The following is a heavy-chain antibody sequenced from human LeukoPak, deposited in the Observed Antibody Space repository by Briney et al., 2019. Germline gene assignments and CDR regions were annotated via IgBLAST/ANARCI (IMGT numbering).Heavy chain of an antibody. V-gene: IGHV3-23*01. Sequence: GGSLRLSCAASGFTFSSYAMSWVRQAPGEGLEWVSAISGSGGSTYYADPVKGRFTISRDNSKNTLYLQMNSLRAEDTAVYYCAKDKSTVVAFDYWGQGTLVTVSS. D-gene: IGHD4-23*01. CDR2: ISGSGGST. CDR1: GFTFSSYA. CDR3: AKDKSTVVAFDY. J-gene: IGHJ4*02.